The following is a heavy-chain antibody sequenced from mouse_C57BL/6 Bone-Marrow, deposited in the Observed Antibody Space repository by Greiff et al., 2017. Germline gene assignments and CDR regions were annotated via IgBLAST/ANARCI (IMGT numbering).Heavy chain of an antibody. CDR1: GYTFTDYY. V-gene: IGHV1-19*01. J-gene: IGHJ2*01. Sequence: VQLQQSGPVLVKPGASVKMSCKASGYTFTDYYMNWVKQSHGKSLEWIGVINPYNGGTSYNQKFKGKATLTVDKSSSTAYMELNSLTSEDSAVYYCARIELLRYFFDYWGQGTTLTVSS. CDR3: ARIELLRYFFDY. D-gene: IGHD1-1*01. CDR2: INPYNGGT.